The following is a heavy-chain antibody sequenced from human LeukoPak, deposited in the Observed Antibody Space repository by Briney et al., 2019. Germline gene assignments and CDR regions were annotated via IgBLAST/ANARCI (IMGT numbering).Heavy chain of an antibody. V-gene: IGHV1-8*03. Sequence: ASVKVSCKASGYTFTSYDINWVRQATGHRLEWMGWMNPNSGNTGYAQKFQGRVTITRNTSISTAYMELSSLRSEDTAVYYCARVRSTSGAAAASDYWGQGTLVTVSS. CDR1: GYTFTSYD. CDR3: ARVRSTSGAAAASDY. CDR2: MNPNSGNT. D-gene: IGHD6-13*01. J-gene: IGHJ4*02.